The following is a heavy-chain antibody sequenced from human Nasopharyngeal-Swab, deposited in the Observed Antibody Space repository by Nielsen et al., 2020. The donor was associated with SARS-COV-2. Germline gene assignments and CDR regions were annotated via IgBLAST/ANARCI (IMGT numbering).Heavy chain of an antibody. J-gene: IGHJ4*02. D-gene: IGHD3-22*01. V-gene: IGHV3-9*01. Sequence: VRQMPGKGLEWVSGISWNSGSIGYADSVKGRFTISRDNAKNSLYLQMNSLRAEDTAVYYCARESYDSSGYHYYYFDYWGQGTLVTVSS. CDR3: ARESYDSSGYHYYYFDY. CDR2: ISWNSGSI.